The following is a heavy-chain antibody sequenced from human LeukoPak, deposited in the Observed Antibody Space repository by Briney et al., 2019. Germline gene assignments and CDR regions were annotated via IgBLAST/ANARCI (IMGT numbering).Heavy chain of an antibody. J-gene: IGHJ4*02. CDR1: GFTFSSYA. V-gene: IGHV3-23*01. CDR3: AKWHSGNDYGDYDFDY. Sequence: PGGSLRLSCAASGFTFSSYAMSWVRQAPGKGLEWVSAISGSGGSTYYADSVKGRFTISRDNSKNTLYLQMNSLRAEDTAVYYCAKWHSGNDYGDYDFDYWGQGTLVTVSS. D-gene: IGHD4-17*01. CDR2: ISGSGGST.